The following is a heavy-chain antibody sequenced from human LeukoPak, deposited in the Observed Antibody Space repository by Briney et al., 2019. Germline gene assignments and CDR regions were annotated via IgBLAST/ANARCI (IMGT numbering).Heavy chain of an antibody. Sequence: PSETLSLTCGVSGDSISSDGHSWSWIRQPPGKGLEWIGEINHSGSTNYNPSLKSRVTISLDTSKNQFSLNLSSVTAADTAVYYCARQAHISSWFHHYYYYMDVWGKGTTVTISS. CDR1: GDSISSDGHS. D-gene: IGHD6-13*01. J-gene: IGHJ6*03. CDR2: INHSGST. CDR3: ARQAHISSWFHHYYYYMDV. V-gene: IGHV4-34*01.